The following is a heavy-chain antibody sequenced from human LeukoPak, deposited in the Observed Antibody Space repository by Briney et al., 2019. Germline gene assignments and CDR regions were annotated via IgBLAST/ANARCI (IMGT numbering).Heavy chain of an antibody. V-gene: IGHV4-34*01. CDR1: GGSFSDYY. Sequence: SETLSLTCAVYGGSFSDYYWSWIRQPPGKGLEWLGEINHSGSTNYNPSLKSRVTISVDTSKNQFSLKLSSVTAADTAVYYCARVTYSGSYPYYFDYWGQGTLVTVSS. J-gene: IGHJ4*02. CDR3: ARVTYSGSYPYYFDY. CDR2: INHSGST. D-gene: IGHD3-10*01.